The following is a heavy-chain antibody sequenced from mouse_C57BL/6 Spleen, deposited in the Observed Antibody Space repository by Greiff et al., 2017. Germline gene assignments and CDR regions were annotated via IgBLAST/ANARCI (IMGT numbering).Heavy chain of an antibody. D-gene: IGHD2-2*01. CDR1: GYTFTSYW. J-gene: IGHJ3*01. V-gene: IGHV1-55*01. CDR3: AREDGYDEFAY. Sequence: QVQLQQPGAELVKPGASVKMSCKASGYTFTSYWITWVKQRPGQGLEWIGDIYPGSGSTKYNEKFKSKATLTVDTSSSTAYMQISNLTSEDSAVYYCAREDGYDEFAYWGQGTLVTVSA. CDR2: IYPGSGST.